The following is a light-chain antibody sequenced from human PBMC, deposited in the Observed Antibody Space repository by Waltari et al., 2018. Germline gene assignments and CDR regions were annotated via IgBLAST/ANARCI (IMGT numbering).Light chain of an antibody. J-gene: IGKJ2*01. CDR3: QQRTNWPPA. Sequence: ETVLTQSPGTLSLSPGERATLSCRASQSVDTYLAWYQQKPGQAPRLLIYDASNRATGIPARFSGSGSGTDFTLTISSLEPEDFAVYYCQQRTNWPPAFGQGTKLEIK. V-gene: IGKV3-11*01. CDR1: QSVDTY. CDR2: DAS.